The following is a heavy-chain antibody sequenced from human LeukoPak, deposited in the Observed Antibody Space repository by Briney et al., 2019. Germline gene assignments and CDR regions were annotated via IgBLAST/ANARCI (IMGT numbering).Heavy chain of an antibody. Sequence: SVKVSCKASGYTFTSYGISWVRQAPGQGLEWMGRIIPILGIANYAQKFQGRVTITADKSTSTAYMELSSLRSEDTAVYYCAREGIVVVPASLLDNWFDPWGQGTLVTVSS. V-gene: IGHV1-69*04. CDR3: AREGIVVVPASLLDNWFDP. CDR1: GYTFTSYG. D-gene: IGHD2-2*01. CDR2: IIPILGIA. J-gene: IGHJ5*02.